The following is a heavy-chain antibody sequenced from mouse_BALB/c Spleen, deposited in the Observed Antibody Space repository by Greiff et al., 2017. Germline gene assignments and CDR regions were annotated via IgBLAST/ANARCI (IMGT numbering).Heavy chain of an antibody. CDR2: ISSGGST. CDR1: GFTFSSYA. CDR3: AGGDYDPAWFAY. D-gene: IGHD2-4*01. Sequence: EVQGVESGGGLVKPGGSLKLSCAASGFTFSSYAMSWVRQTPEKRLEWVASISSGGSTYYPDSVKGRFTISRDNARNILYLQMSSLRSEDTAMYYCAGGDYDPAWFAYWGQGTLVTVSA. J-gene: IGHJ3*01. V-gene: IGHV5-6-5*01.